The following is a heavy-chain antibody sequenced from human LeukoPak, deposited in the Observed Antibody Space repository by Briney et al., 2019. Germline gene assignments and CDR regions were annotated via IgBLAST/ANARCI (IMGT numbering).Heavy chain of an antibody. J-gene: IGHJ3*02. V-gene: IGHV3-15*01. D-gene: IGHD3-9*01. CDR2: IKSKTDDGTI. CDR3: TTSDMYYDILTGYYADNGFDI. CDR1: GFTFSNAW. Sequence: GGPLRLSCAASGFTFSNAWMNWVRQAPGKGLEWVGRIKSKTDDGTIDYAAPVKGRFSISRDDSENTLYLQMNSLKTEDTAVYYCTTSDMYYDILTGYYADNGFDIWGQGTMVTVSS.